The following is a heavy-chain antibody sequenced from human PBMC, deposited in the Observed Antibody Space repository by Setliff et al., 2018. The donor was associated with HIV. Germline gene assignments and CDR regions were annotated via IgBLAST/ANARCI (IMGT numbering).Heavy chain of an antibody. CDR3: AKVKVPTTDLYFLDY. CDR2: ISSSSSYI. Sequence: PGGSLRLSCAASGFTFSSYSMNWVRQAPGKGLEWVSSISSSSSYIYYADSVKGRFTISRDNAKNSLYLQMNSLRAEDTALYYCAKVKVPTTDLYFLDYWGQGTPVTVSS. CDR1: GFTFSSYS. V-gene: IGHV3-21*01. J-gene: IGHJ4*02. D-gene: IGHD1-1*01.